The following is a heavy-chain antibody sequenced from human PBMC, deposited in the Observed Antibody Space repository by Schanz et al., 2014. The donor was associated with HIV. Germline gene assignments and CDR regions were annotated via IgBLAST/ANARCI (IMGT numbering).Heavy chain of an antibody. CDR2: ISGSGGGT. CDR1: GLTFSGSA. J-gene: IGHJ6*02. V-gene: IGHV3-23*01. D-gene: IGHD2-15*01. CDR3: ARRSTPGGYYGMDV. Sequence: EVQLLESGGGLVQPGGSLRLTCAASGLTFSGSAMNWVRQAPGKGLEWVSAISGSGGGTFYAGSVKGRFTISRDNSKNTLYLQMNSLRAEDTAVYYCARRSTPGGYYGMDVWGQGTTVTVSS.